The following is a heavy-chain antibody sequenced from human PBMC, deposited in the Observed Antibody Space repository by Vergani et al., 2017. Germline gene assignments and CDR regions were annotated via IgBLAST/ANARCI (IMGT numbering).Heavy chain of an antibody. CDR1: GFTFSSYG. CDR3: ARDGGPAAFDI. J-gene: IGHJ3*02. CDR2: IWYDGSNK. D-gene: IGHD3-16*01. V-gene: IGHV3-33*01. Sequence: QVQLLESGGGVVQPGRSLRLSCAASGFTFSSYGMHWVRQAPGKGLEWVAVIWYDGSNKYYADSVKGRFTISRDNSKNTLYLQMNSLRAEDTAVYYCARDGGPAAFDIWGQGTMVTVSS.